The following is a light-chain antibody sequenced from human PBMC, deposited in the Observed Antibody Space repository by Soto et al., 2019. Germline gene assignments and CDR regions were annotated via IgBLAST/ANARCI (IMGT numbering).Light chain of an antibody. CDR2: AAS. J-gene: IGKJ5*01. CDR1: QRITNR. Sequence: DIQMTQSPSSLSASIGDRVTITCRASQRITNRLNWYQHRPGKAPRLLIYAASSLESGVPSRFSGSASGTDFTLTISRLQPDDFATYFCHSRAFGQGTRLENK. V-gene: IGKV1-39*01. CDR3: HSRA.